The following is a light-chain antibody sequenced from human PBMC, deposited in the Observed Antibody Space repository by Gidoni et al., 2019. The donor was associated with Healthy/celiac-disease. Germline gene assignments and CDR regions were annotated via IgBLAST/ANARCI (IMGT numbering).Light chain of an antibody. V-gene: IGKV1-39*01. Sequence: DIEMTESPSSLSASVGDRLTITCRASQSLNSYLNWYQQKPGKAPKLLIYAASSLQSGVPSRFSGSGSGTDFTLTISSLQPEDFATYYCQQSYSTLWTFGQGTKVEIK. CDR3: QQSYSTLWT. J-gene: IGKJ1*01. CDR1: QSLNSY. CDR2: AAS.